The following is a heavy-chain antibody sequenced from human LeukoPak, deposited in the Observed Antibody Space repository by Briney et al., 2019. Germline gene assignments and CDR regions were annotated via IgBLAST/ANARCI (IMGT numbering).Heavy chain of an antibody. Sequence: SETLSLTCAVYGGSFSGYYWSWIRQPPGKGLEWIGEINHSGSTNYNPSLKSRVTISVDTSKNQFSLKLSSVTAAGTAVYYCARHRYSGSYHIDYWGQGTLVTVSS. CDR2: INHSGST. J-gene: IGHJ4*02. D-gene: IGHD1-26*01. CDR3: ARHRYSGSYHIDY. V-gene: IGHV4-34*01. CDR1: GGSFSGYY.